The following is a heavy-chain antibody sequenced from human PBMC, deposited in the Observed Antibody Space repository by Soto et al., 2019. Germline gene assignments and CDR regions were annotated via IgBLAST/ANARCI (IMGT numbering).Heavy chain of an antibody. V-gene: IGHV5-51*01. Sequence: GESLKISCKGSGYRFNYYWIAWVRQMPGKGPEWMGIIYPGDSDTTYSPSLEGQVTISADKSISTAYLQWSSLKASDTAMYYCERGVTAYAMDAWGQGTMVTVSS. J-gene: IGHJ6*02. D-gene: IGHD2-8*01. CDR3: ERGVTAYAMDA. CDR1: GYRFNYYW. CDR2: IYPGDSDT.